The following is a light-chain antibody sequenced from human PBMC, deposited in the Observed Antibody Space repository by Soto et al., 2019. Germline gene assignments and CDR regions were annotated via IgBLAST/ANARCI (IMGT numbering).Light chain of an antibody. Sequence: DIQMTQSPSSLSASAGDRVTITCRTSQSISSYLNWYQQKPGKAPTLLIYAASSLQSGVPSRFSGSASGTDFTLIISSLQPEDFATYYCQQSYSTPWTFGQGTKVETK. V-gene: IGKV1-39*01. CDR2: AAS. CDR3: QQSYSTPWT. CDR1: QSISSY. J-gene: IGKJ1*01.